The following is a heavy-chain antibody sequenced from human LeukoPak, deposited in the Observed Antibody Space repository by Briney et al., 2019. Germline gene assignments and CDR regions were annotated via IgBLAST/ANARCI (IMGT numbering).Heavy chain of an antibody. Sequence: SETLSLTCAESVGSLSGFYLSRISQPPGKGLEWMGYIYYSGSTNYNPSLKSRVTISLDTSKNQISLKLSSVTAADSHVYYCASYYYDRSGYPKFDYWLQGTLVTVSS. CDR3: ASYYYDRSGYPKFDY. J-gene: IGHJ4*02. D-gene: IGHD3-22*01. CDR2: IYYSGST. V-gene: IGHV4-59*01. CDR1: VGSLSGFY.